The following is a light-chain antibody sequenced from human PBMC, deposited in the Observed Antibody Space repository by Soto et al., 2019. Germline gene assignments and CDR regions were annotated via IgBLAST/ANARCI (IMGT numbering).Light chain of an antibody. J-gene: IGKJ1*01. Sequence: ELVMPQSPATLSVSPGERATLSCRASQSVSSNLAWYQQKPGQAPRLLIYGASTRATGIPARFSGSGSGTEFTLTISSLQSEDFAVYYCQQYNNWPPTFGQGTKV. CDR1: QSVSSN. CDR2: GAS. V-gene: IGKV3-15*01. CDR3: QQYNNWPPT.